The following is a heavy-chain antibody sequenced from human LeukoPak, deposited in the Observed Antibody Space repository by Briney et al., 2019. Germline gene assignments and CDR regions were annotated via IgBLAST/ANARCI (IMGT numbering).Heavy chain of an antibody. J-gene: IGHJ4*02. Sequence: PGGSLRLSCAASGFTFINYAMSGVRQAPGEGLEWVSGISGSGGRTYYAGSVRGRFTISRDNSRNRLYLQMNSLRAEDTALYYCAKRDYYDSNGYFFPYYFDNWGQGTLVAVSS. CDR3: AKRDYYDSNGYFFPYYFDN. V-gene: IGHV3-23*01. D-gene: IGHD3-22*01. CDR1: GFTFINYA. CDR2: ISGSGGRT.